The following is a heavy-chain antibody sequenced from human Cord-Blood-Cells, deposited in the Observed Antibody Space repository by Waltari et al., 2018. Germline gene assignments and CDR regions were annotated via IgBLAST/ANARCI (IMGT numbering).Heavy chain of an antibody. J-gene: IGHJ4*02. CDR2: KKQDGSEK. CDR3: AIVASFGVVDY. D-gene: IGHD3-3*01. V-gene: IGHV3-7*01. Sequence: EVQLVESGGGLVQPGGSLRLSCAASGFTFSSYWMSWVRQAPGKGLEWVANKKQDGSEKYYVDSVKGRFTISRDNAKNSLYLQMNSLRAEDTAVYYCAIVASFGVVDYWGQGTLVTVSS. CDR1: GFTFSSYW.